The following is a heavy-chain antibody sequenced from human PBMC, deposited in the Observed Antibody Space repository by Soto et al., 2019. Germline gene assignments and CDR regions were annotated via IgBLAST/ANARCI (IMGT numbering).Heavy chain of an antibody. CDR1: GGSFSGYY. V-gene: IGHV4-34*01. D-gene: IGHD3-10*01. J-gene: IGHJ5*02. Sequence: SETLSLTWAVYGGSFSGYYWSWIRQPPGKGLEWIGEINHSGSTNYNPSLKSRVTISVDTSKNQFSLKLSSVTAADTAVYYCARRPTMVRGVVRFRFDPWGQGTLVTVSS. CDR2: INHSGST. CDR3: ARRPTMVRGVVRFRFDP.